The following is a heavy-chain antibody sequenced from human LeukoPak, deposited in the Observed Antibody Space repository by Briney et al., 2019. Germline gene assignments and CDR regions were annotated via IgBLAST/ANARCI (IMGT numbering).Heavy chain of an antibody. Sequence: PGGSLRLSCAASGYTFSSYSMNWVRQAPGKGLEWVSYISSTSSTIYYADSVKGRFIISRDNAENSVYLQMSSLRAEDTAVYYCARKGSGYSYGYPYWGQGTLVTVSS. CDR1: GYTFSSYS. CDR3: ARKGSGYSYGYPY. D-gene: IGHD5-18*01. J-gene: IGHJ4*02. V-gene: IGHV3-48*01. CDR2: ISSTSSTI.